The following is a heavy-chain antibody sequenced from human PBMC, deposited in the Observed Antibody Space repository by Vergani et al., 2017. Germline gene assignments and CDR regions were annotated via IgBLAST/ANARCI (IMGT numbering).Heavy chain of an antibody. V-gene: IGHV4-34*01. Sequence: QVQLQQWGAGLLKPSETLSLTCAVYGGSFSGYYWSWIRQPPGKGLEWIGEINHSGSTNYNPSLKSRVTISVDTSKNQFSLKLSSVTAADTAVYYCARAGSGSYYNVWWFDPWGQGTLVTVSS. CDR2: INHSGST. CDR3: ARAGSGSYYNVWWFDP. J-gene: IGHJ5*02. D-gene: IGHD3-10*01. CDR1: GGSFSGYY.